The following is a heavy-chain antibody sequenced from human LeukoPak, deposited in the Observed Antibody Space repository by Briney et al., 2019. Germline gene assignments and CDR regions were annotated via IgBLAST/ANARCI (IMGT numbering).Heavy chain of an antibody. Sequence: GGSLRLSCVASGFTFSCYWMTWVRQAPGKGLEWLANIKEDGSIQYYLDSVRGRFTISRDNAKTSVYLQLNSLRADDTAVYYCARDVWTGVAVSDYWGQGTLVTVSS. V-gene: IGHV3-7*01. CDR2: IKEDGSIQ. J-gene: IGHJ4*02. CDR3: ARDVWTGVAVSDY. D-gene: IGHD6-19*01. CDR1: GFTFSCYW.